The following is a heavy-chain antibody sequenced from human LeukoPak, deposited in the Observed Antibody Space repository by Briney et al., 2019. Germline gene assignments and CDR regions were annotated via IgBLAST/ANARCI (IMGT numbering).Heavy chain of an antibody. J-gene: IGHJ4*02. Sequence: SQTLSLTCAIAGDSVSSNSAAWNWIRQSPSRGLEWLGRTYYTSKMSKWYNDYAPSVKSRVTINPDASKNQFSLQLNSVTPEDTAVYYCAREESRAFHYWGQGTLVTVSS. CDR2: TYYTSKMSKWYN. CDR3: AREESRAFHY. V-gene: IGHV6-1*01. CDR1: GDSVSSNSAA. D-gene: IGHD4/OR15-4a*01.